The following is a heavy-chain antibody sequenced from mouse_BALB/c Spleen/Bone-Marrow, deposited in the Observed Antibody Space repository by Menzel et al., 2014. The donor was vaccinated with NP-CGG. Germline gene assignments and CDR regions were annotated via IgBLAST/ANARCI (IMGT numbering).Heavy chain of an antibody. V-gene: IGHV6-6*02. CDR2: IRLKSNNYAT. Sequence: EVKLMESGGGLVQPGGSMKLSCVASGFTFSNYWMSWVRQSPEKGLEWVAEIRLKSNNYATHYAESVKGRFTISRDDSKSSVYLQMNNLGAEDTGIYYCARRGRGYAMDYWGQGTSVTVSS. CDR1: GFTFSNYW. J-gene: IGHJ4*01. CDR3: ARRGRGYAMDY.